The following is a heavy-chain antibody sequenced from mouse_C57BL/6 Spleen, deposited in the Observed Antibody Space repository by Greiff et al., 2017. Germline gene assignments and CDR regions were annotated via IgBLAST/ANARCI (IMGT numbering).Heavy chain of an antibody. CDR2: IYPGDGST. CDR1: GYTFTSYD. D-gene: IGHD2-3*01. CDR3: ARSYDGYYDY. J-gene: IGHJ2*01. Sequence: QVQLQQSGPELVKPGASVKLSCKASGYTFTSYDINWVKQRPGQGLEWIGWIYPGDGSTKYNEKFKGKATLTVDTSSSTAYMELHSLTSEDSAVYFCARSYDGYYDYWGQGTTLTVSS. V-gene: IGHV1-85*01.